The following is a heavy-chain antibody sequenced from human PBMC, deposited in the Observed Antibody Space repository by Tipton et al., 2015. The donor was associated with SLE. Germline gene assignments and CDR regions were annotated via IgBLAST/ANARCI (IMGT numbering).Heavy chain of an antibody. J-gene: IGHJ4*02. CDR1: GFTFSNYA. D-gene: IGHD5-12*01. CDR2: ISNSGGSTVTT. Sequence: SLRLSCAASGFTFSNYAMSWVRQASGKGLEWVSGISNSGGSTVTTYYADSVKGRFTISRDNSKNTLYLQMNSLRAEDTAVYYCAREAWLRGPVDHWGQGTPVTVSS. CDR3: AREAWLRGPVDH. V-gene: IGHV3-23*01.